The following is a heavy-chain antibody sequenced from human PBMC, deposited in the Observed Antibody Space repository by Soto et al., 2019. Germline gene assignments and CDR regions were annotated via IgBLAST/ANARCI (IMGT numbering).Heavy chain of an antibody. V-gene: IGHV4-31*03. CDR1: GGSISSGGYY. CDR2: IYYSGST. Sequence: TLSLTCTVSGGSISSGGYYWSWIRQHPGKGLEWIGYIYYSGSTYYNPSLKSRVTISVDTSKNQFSLKLSSVTAADTAVYYCARERVGATLDYYYYYGMDVWGQGTTVTVSS. J-gene: IGHJ6*02. CDR3: ARERVGATLDYYYYYGMDV. D-gene: IGHD1-26*01.